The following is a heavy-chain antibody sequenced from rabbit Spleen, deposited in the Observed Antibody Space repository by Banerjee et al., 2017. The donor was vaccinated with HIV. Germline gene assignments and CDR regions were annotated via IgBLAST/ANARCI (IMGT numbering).Heavy chain of an antibody. CDR2: INAVTGKA. V-gene: IGHV1S45*01. J-gene: IGHJ6*01. Sequence: QEQPVESGGGLVKPEGSLKLSCTASGFSFSNKAVMCWVRQAPGKGLEWIACINAVTGKAVYASWAKGRFTFSKTSSTTVTLQMTSLTVADTATYFCARDTGSSFSSYGMDLWGPGTLVTVS. CDR3: ARDTGSSFSSYGMDL. CDR1: GFSFSNKAV. D-gene: IGHD8-1*01.